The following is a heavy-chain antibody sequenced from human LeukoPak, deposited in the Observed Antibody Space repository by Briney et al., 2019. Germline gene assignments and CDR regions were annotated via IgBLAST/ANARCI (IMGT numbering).Heavy chain of an antibody. D-gene: IGHD5-18*01. Sequence: PGGSLRLSCAASGFTFDDYAMHWVRQAPGKGLEWASGISWNSFTIGYADSVKGRFTISRDNAKNSLYLQMNSLRVEDTALYYCAKDIGRVDTASTYMDVWGKGTTVTISS. CDR3: AKDIGRVDTASTYMDV. V-gene: IGHV3-9*01. J-gene: IGHJ6*03. CDR1: GFTFDDYA. CDR2: ISWNSFTI.